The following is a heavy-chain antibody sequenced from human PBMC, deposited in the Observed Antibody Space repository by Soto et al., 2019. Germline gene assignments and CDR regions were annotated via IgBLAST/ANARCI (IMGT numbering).Heavy chain of an antibody. CDR3: ARYTDSGWFGEFGFDP. CDR2: IYPGDSDT. D-gene: IGHD3-10*01. CDR1: GYSFTSYW. V-gene: IGHV5-51*01. Sequence: GESLKISCKGSGYSFTSYWIGWVRQMPGKGLEWMGIIYPGDSDTRYSPSFQGQVTISADKSISTAYLQWSSLKASDTAMYYCARYTDSGWFGEFGFDPWGQGTLVTVSS. J-gene: IGHJ5*02.